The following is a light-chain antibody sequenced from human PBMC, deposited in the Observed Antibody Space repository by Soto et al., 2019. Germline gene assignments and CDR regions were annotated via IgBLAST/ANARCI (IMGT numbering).Light chain of an antibody. V-gene: IGKV3-11*01. CDR2: GAS. Sequence: EIVLTQSPASLSLSPGERATLSCRASQSVDSYLVWYQQKPGQAPRLLIFGASNRATGIPARFSGSGSGTELTLTINSLEPDDFAVYYCQQRDSWPITFGQGTRLEI. CDR1: QSVDSY. CDR3: QQRDSWPIT. J-gene: IGKJ5*01.